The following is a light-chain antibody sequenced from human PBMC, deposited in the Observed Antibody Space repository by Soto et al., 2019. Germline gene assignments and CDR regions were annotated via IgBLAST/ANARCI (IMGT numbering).Light chain of an antibody. CDR1: QSISSW. Sequence: DIQMTQSPSTLSASVGDRVTIICRASQSISSWLAWYQQKPGKAPKLLIYDVSNLERGVPPRFSGSTSGAESTLTITGLQPDDLGTYYCQHTTDFTFGQGTKVNIK. J-gene: IGKJ2*01. V-gene: IGKV1-5*02. CDR3: QHTTDFT. CDR2: DVS.